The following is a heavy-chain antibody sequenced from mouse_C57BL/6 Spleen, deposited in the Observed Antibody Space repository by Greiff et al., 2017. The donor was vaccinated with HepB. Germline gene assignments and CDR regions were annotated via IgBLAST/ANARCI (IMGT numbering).Heavy chain of an antibody. V-gene: IGHV1-52*01. CDR1: GYTFTSYW. D-gene: IGHD4-1*01. CDR2: IDPSDSET. J-gene: IGHJ2*01. CDR3: ARSLGGRKGYYFDY. Sequence: QVQLKQPGAELVRPGSSVKLSCKASGYTFTSYWMHWVKQRPIQGLEWIGNIDPSDSETHYNQKFKDKATLTVDKSSSTAYMQLSSLTSEDSAVYYCARSLGGRKGYYFDYWGQGTTLTVSS.